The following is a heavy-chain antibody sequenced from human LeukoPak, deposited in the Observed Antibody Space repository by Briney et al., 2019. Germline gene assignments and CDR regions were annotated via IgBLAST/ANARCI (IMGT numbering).Heavy chain of an antibody. CDR1: GGSISSYY. D-gene: IGHD3-3*01. Sequence: PSETLSRTCTVSGGSISSYYWSWIRQPPGKGLECIGYGYHSGSTNHNPTLKSRVTISVDTSKNQFSLKLNSVTAADTAVYYCARFGVAFDIWGQGTLVTVSS. CDR3: ARFGVAFDI. CDR2: GYHSGST. J-gene: IGHJ3*02. V-gene: IGHV4-59*01.